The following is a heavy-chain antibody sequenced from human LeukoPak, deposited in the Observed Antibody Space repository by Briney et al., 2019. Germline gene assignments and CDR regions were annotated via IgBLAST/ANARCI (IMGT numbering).Heavy chain of an antibody. J-gene: IGHJ6*02. CDR3: ARWGYLDRYYYYGMDV. V-gene: IGHV1-18*01. CDR2: ISAYNGNT. Sequence: ASVKVSCKASGYTFTSYGISWVRQAPGQGLEWMGWISAYNGNTNYAQKLQGRVTMTRDTSISTAYMELSRLRSDDTAVYYCARWGYLDRYYYYGMDVWGQGTTVTVSS. CDR1: GYTFTSYG. D-gene: IGHD3-16*01.